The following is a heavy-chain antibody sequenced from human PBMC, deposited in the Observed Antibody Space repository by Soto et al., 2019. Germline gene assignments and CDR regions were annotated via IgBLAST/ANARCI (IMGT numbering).Heavy chain of an antibody. D-gene: IGHD1-26*01. V-gene: IGHV6-1*01. J-gene: IGHJ4*02. CDR3: ARGEQYSGRIFDY. CDR2: TYYRSKWYN. Sequence: SQTLSLTCGISGDSVSSNSAAWNWLRQSPSRGLEWLGRTYYRSKWYNDYAVSVESRITINPDTSKNHFSLQLNFVTPEDTAVYFCARGEQYSGRIFDYWGQGTLVTSPQ. CDR1: GDSVSSNSAA.